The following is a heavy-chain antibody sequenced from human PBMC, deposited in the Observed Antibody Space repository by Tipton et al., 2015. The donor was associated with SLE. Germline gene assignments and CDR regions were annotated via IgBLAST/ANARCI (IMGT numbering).Heavy chain of an antibody. Sequence: AGLVKPSETLSLTCTVSGGSISSYYWSRIRQPPGKGLEWIAEIIHSGVTNYNPSLRSRVTISVDMSKNQVSLKLSSVTAADTAVYYCARVAPTEVFDYWGQGTLVTVSS. D-gene: IGHD1-1*01. V-gene: IGHV4-34*12. J-gene: IGHJ4*02. CDR2: IIHSGVT. CDR1: GGSISSYY. CDR3: ARVAPTEVFDY.